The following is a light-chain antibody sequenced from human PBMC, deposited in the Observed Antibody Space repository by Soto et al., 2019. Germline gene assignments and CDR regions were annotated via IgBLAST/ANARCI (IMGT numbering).Light chain of an antibody. CDR1: QSVSSSH. CDR2: GAS. CDR3: QQYGNSPIT. Sequence: EIVLTQSPDTLSLSPGERATLSCRASQSVSSSHLSWYQQKPGQAPRLLIYGASRRATGIPDRFSGSGSGTDFTLTISRLEPEDFAVYYCQQYGNSPITFGQGTRLDI. J-gene: IGKJ5*01. V-gene: IGKV3-20*01.